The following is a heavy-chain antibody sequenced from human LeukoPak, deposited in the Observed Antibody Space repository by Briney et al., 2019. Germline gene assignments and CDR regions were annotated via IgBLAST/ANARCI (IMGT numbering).Heavy chain of an antibody. CDR2: IYTSGST. CDR1: GGSISSYY. Sequence: SETLSLTCTVSGGSISSYYWSWIRQPPGKGLEWIGYIYTSGSTNYNPSLKSRVTISVDTSKNQFSLKLSSVNAADTAVYYCARHAARKWLRGGSYFDYWGQEPWSPSPQ. CDR3: ARHAARKWLRGGSYFDY. V-gene: IGHV4-4*09. J-gene: IGHJ4*01. D-gene: IGHD5-12*01.